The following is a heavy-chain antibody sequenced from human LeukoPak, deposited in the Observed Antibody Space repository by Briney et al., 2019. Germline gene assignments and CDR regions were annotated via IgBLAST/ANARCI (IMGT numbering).Heavy chain of an antibody. CDR2: ISFSVGVT. CDR1: GFTFSSYA. CDR3: AKNGVSAAEGELGGVDV. D-gene: IGHD6-13*01. J-gene: IGHJ6*02. V-gene: IGHV3-23*01. Sequence: GGSLRLSCAASGFTFSSYAMSWVRQAPGKGLEWVSAISFSVGVTYYADSVKGRFTISRDNSKTTLYLQMNSLRAEDTAVYYCAKNGVSAAEGELGGVDVWGQGTTVTVSS.